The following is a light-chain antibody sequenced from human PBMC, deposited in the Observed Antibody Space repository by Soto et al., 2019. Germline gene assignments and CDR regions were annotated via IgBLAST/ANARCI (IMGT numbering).Light chain of an antibody. J-gene: IGKJ1*01. CDR3: HQYAWSPLT. V-gene: IGKV3-20*01. CDR1: QSVPKNF. CDR2: DAS. Sequence: EIVLTQSPGTLSLSPGERATLSCRASQSVPKNFLAWYQQKRGQAPRLLVYDASSRATGTTDRFSGSGSGTDFTLTISRLEPEDFAVYYCHQYAWSPLTFGQGTKVEIK.